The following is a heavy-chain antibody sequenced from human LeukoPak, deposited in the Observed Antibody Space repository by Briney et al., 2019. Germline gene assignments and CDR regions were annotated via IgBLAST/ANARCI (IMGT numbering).Heavy chain of an antibody. J-gene: IGHJ4*02. CDR3: ARLLARITIFGVARPDY. CDR2: IYYSGST. D-gene: IGHD3-3*01. V-gene: IGHV4-39*01. Sequence: SETLSLTCTVSGGSISSSSYYWGWLRQPPGKGLEWIGRIYYSGSTYYNPSLKSRVTISVDTSKNQFSLKLSSVTAADTAVYYCARLLARITIFGVARPDYWGQGTLVTVSS. CDR1: GGSISSSSYY.